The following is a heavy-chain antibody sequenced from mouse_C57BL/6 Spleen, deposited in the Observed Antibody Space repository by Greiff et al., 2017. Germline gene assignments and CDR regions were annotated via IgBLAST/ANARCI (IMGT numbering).Heavy chain of an antibody. CDR1: GYTFTSYW. D-gene: IGHD2-5*01. V-gene: IGHV1-53*01. J-gene: IGHJ2*01. CDR3: ARYFYYSKGYFDY. CDR2: INPSNGGT. Sequence: QVQLQQPGTELVKPGASVKLSCKASGYTFTSYWMHWVKQRPGQGLEWIGNINPSNGGTNYNEKFKSKATLTVVKSSSTAYLQISSLTSEDSAVYYCARYFYYSKGYFDYWGQGTTLSVSS.